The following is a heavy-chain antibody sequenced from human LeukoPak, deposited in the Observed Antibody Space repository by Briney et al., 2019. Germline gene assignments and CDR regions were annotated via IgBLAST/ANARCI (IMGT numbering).Heavy chain of an antibody. Sequence: GGSLRLSCTASGFILSSYGMNWVRQAPRKGLEWVSYISSSSSNIFYADSVKGRFTISRDNAKDSLFLQMNSLRAEDTALYYCARDAVMGTTPFYFDYWGQGALVTVSS. J-gene: IGHJ4*02. CDR3: ARDAVMGTTPFYFDY. CDR1: GFILSSYG. CDR2: ISSSSSNI. V-gene: IGHV3-48*01. D-gene: IGHD1-1*01.